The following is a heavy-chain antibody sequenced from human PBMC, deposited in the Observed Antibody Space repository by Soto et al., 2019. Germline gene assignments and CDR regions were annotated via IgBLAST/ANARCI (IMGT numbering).Heavy chain of an antibody. CDR3: AINPPADYGDYGDFQH. V-gene: IGHV1-69*01. D-gene: IGHD4-17*01. CDR1: GGTFSSYA. Sequence: QVQLVQSGAEVKKPGSSVKVSCKASGGTFSSYAISWVRQAPGQGLEWMGGTIPIFGTANYAQKFQGRVTLTADESTSTAYMELSSLRSEDTAVYYCAINPPADYGDYGDFQHWGQGTLVTVSS. CDR2: TIPIFGTA. J-gene: IGHJ1*01.